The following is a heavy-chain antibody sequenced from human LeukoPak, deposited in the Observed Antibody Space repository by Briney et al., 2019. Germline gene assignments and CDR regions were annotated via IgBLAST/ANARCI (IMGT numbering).Heavy chain of an antibody. Sequence: GGSLRLSCAASGFTFSSYGMHWVRQAPGKGLEWVAFIRYDGSNKYYADSVKGRFTISRDNSKNTLDLQMNSLRAEDTAVYYCAKEPYVVVPAATSPDYWGQGTLVTVSS. CDR3: AKEPYVVVPAATSPDY. J-gene: IGHJ4*02. CDR2: IRYDGSNK. CDR1: GFTFSSYG. D-gene: IGHD2-2*01. V-gene: IGHV3-30*02.